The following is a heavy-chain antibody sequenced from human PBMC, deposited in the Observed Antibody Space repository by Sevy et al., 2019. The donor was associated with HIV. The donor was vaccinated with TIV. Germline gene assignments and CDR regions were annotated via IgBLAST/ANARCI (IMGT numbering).Heavy chain of an antibody. CDR3: ARDQPLFVTMVRGVIGPFDF. CDR2: IKQDGSEK. D-gene: IGHD3-10*01. Sequence: GGSLRLSCAASGFTFSSYWMSWVRQAPGKGLEWVANIKQDGSEKYYVDSVKGRFTISRDNAKNSLYLQMNSLRAEDTAVYYCARDQPLFVTMVRGVIGPFDFWGQGTMVTVSS. CDR1: GFTFSSYW. V-gene: IGHV3-7*03. J-gene: IGHJ3*01.